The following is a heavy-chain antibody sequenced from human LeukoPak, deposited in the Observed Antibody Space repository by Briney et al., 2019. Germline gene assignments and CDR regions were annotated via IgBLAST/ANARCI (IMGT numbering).Heavy chain of an antibody. Sequence: ASAKVSCKASGYTFTSYCMHWVRQAPGQGLEWMGIINPSGGSTSYAQKFQGRVTMTRDTSTSTVYMELSSLRSEDTAVYYCARDVYYYDSSGYFYGMDVWGQGTTVTVSS. J-gene: IGHJ6*02. CDR2: INPSGGST. V-gene: IGHV1-46*01. CDR1: GYTFTSYC. D-gene: IGHD3-22*01. CDR3: ARDVYYYDSSGYFYGMDV.